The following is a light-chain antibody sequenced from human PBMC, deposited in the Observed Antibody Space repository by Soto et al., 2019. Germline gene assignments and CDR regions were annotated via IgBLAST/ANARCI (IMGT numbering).Light chain of an antibody. CDR2: EVS. V-gene: IGLV2-8*01. CDR3: SSYAGSNNYVV. Sequence: QSALTQPPSASGSPGQSVTISCTGTSSDVGGYKYVSWYQQHPGKAPKLMIYEVSKRPSGVPDRFSGSKSGNTASLTVSGLQAEHEADYYCSSYAGSNNYVVFGGGTKLTVL. J-gene: IGLJ2*01. CDR1: SSDVGGYKY.